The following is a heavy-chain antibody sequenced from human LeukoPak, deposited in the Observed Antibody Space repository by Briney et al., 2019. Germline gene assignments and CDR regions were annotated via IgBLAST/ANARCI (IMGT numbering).Heavy chain of an antibody. D-gene: IGHD6-6*01. J-gene: IGHJ6*03. CDR3: ATSLAAPSRDYMDV. CDR2: FDPEDGET. V-gene: IGHV1-24*01. CDR1: GYTFTSYG. Sequence: ASVKVSCKASGYTFTSYGISWVRQAPGKGLEWMGGFDPEDGETIYAQKFQGRVTMTEDTSTDTAYMELSSLRSEDTAVYYCATSLAAPSRDYMDVWGKGTTVTVSS.